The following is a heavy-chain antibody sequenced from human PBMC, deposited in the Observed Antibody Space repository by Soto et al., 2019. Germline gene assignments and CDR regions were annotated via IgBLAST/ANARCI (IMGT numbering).Heavy chain of an antibody. J-gene: IGHJ3*02. CDR1: GFTFSNYG. CDR2: ISYDGGNK. V-gene: IGHV3-30*18. Sequence: QVQLVESGGGVVQPGRSLRLSCAASGFTFSNYGIHWVRQAPGKGLAWVAVISYDGGNKYYAESVKGRFTISRDNSKNTLYLQMNSLRAEDTAVYYCANGWGKDDLVDAFDIWGQGTLVAVSS. D-gene: IGHD3-16*01. CDR3: ANGWGKDDLVDAFDI.